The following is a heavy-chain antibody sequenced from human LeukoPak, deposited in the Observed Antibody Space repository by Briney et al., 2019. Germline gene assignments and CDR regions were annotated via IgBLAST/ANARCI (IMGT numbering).Heavy chain of an antibody. CDR3: ARGGYCSSTSCYTRPYDY. Sequence: PSETLSLTCAVYGGSFSGYYWSWIRQPPGKGLEWIGEINHSGSTNYNPSLKSRVTISVDTSKNQFSLKLSSVTAADTAVYYRARGGYCSSTSCYTRPYDYWGQGTLVTVSS. D-gene: IGHD2-2*02. CDR1: GGSFSGYY. CDR2: INHSGST. V-gene: IGHV4-34*01. J-gene: IGHJ4*02.